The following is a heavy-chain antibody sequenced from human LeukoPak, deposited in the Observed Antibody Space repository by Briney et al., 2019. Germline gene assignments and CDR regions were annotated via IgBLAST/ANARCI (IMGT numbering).Heavy chain of an antibody. CDR1: GLTFSSYS. D-gene: IGHD5-18*01. CDR2: ISSSSSYI. CDR3: AQGGYSYGYFDY. V-gene: IGHV3-21*01. Sequence: PGGSLRLSCAASGLTFSSYSMNWVRQAPGEGLEWVSSISSSSSYIYYADSVKGRFTISRDNAKNSLYLQMNSLRAEDTAVYYCAQGGYSYGYFDYWGQGTLVTVSS. J-gene: IGHJ4*02.